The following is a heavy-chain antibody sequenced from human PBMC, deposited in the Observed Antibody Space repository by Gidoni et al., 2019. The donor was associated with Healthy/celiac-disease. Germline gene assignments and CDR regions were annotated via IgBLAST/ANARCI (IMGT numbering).Heavy chain of an antibody. Sequence: QVQLVESGGGVVQPGRSLRLSCAAPGFTFSSYAMHWVRQAPGKGLEWVAVISYDGSNKYYADSVKGRFTISRDNSKNTLYLQMNSLRAEDTAVYYCARDLRVDTAMALGYWGQGTLVTVSS. CDR1: GFTFSSYA. CDR2: ISYDGSNK. V-gene: IGHV3-30-3*01. D-gene: IGHD5-18*01. CDR3: ARDLRVDTAMALGY. J-gene: IGHJ4*02.